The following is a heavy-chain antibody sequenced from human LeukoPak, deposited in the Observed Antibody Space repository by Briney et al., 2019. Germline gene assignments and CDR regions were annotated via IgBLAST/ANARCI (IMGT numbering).Heavy chain of an antibody. D-gene: IGHD3-16*01. CDR2: VNPNSGGT. CDR1: GYTFTGYY. V-gene: IGHV1-2*02. Sequence: ASVKVSCKAYGYTFTGYYMQWVRQAPGQGLEWMGWVNPNSGGTNSAQKFQGRVTMTRDTSITTVYMEVNWLTSDDTAIYYCARADRLHGGPYLIGPWGQGTLVTVSS. CDR3: ARADRLHGGPYLIGP. J-gene: IGHJ5*02.